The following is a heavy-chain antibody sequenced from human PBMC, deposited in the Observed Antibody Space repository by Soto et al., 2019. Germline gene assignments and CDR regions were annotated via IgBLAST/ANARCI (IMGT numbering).Heavy chain of an antibody. CDR2: LSHGGAYT. D-gene: IGHD4-17*01. CDR1: GFSFSTYI. J-gene: IGHJ4*02. V-gene: IGHV3-23*01. Sequence: PGGSLRLSCAASGFSFSTYIMAWVRQAPGKGPEWVSGLSHGGAYTFYADSVKGRFTISVDISQNTVYLQMNSLRTEDTAVYYCAKWSGYGDAWGQGTLVSVSS. CDR3: AKWSGYGDA.